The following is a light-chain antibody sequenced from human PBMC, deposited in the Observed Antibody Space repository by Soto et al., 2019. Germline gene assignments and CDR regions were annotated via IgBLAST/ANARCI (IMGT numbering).Light chain of an antibody. J-gene: IGKJ1*01. Sequence: DIVMTQSPDSLAVSLGERATINCKSSQSVLYSSNNKNYLAWYQQKPGQAPRLLIYGASSRATGIPDRFSGSGSGTDFTLTISSLQSEDFAVYYCQQYNNWPWTFGQGTKVDIK. CDR1: QSVLYSSNNKNY. CDR3: QQYNNWPWT. V-gene: IGKV4-1*01. CDR2: GAS.